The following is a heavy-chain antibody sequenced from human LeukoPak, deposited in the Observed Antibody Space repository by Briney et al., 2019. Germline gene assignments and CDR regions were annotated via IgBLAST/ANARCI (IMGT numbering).Heavy chain of an antibody. V-gene: IGHV2-5*02. J-gene: IGHJ3*02. CDR2: IYWDDDK. CDR1: GFSLSTSGVG. Sequence: SGPTLVKPTQTLTLTCTFSGFSLSTSGVGVGWIRQPPGKALEWLALIYWDDDKRYSPSLKSRLTITKDTSKNQVVLTMTNMDPVDTATYYCAHRAITMVRGVRDDAFDIWGQGTMVTVSS. D-gene: IGHD3-10*01. CDR3: AHRAITMVRGVRDDAFDI.